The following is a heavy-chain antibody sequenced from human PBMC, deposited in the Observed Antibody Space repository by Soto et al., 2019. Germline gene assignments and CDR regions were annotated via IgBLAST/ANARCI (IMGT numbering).Heavy chain of an antibody. CDR3: ARAILTGYYIWAYFDY. CDR1: GYTFTSYG. J-gene: IGHJ4*02. Sequence: GAPVKVSCKASGYTFTSYGISWVRQAPGQGLEWMGWISAYNGNTNYAQKLQGRVTMTTDTSTSTAYMELRSLRSDDTAVYYCARAILTGYYIWAYFDYWGQGTLVTVSS. V-gene: IGHV1-18*01. CDR2: ISAYNGNT. D-gene: IGHD3-9*01.